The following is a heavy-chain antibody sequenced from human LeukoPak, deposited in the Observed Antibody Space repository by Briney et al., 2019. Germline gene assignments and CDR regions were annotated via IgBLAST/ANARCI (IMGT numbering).Heavy chain of an antibody. J-gene: IGHJ5*02. D-gene: IGHD2-2*01. CDR3: AKGRDKYQLLSKNWFDP. V-gene: IGHV3-48*03. CDR2: ISSSGSTI. CDR1: GFTFSSYE. Sequence: GGSLRLSCAASGFTFSSYEMNWVRQAPGKGLEWVSYISSSGSTIYYADSVKGRFTISRDNAKNSLYLQMNSLRAEDTALYYCAKGRDKYQLLSKNWFDPRGQGTLVTVSS.